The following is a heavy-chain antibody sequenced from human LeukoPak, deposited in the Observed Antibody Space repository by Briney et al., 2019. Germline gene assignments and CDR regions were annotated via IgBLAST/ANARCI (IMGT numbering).Heavy chain of an antibody. CDR2: IYYSGST. Sequence: SETLPLTCTVSGGSINSYYWSWVRQPPGKEMEYIGYIYYSGSTNYNPSLKSRVTISVDTSKSHFSLKLNSVTAADTAVYYCARNIWFGESADAFDIWGQGTMVTVSS. CDR1: GGSINSYY. CDR3: ARNIWFGESADAFDI. J-gene: IGHJ3*02. D-gene: IGHD3-10*01. V-gene: IGHV4-59*01.